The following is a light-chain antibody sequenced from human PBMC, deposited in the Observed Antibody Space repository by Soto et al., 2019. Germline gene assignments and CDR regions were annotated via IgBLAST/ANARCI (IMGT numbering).Light chain of an antibody. Sequence: QSALTQPASVSGSPGQSITISCTGTSSDVGGYNYVSWYKQYAGKAPKLIIYEVSNRPSGVSNRLSGSKSGNTASLTISGLQAEDDADYYCSSYTTSATRVFGGGTKLTVL. CDR1: SSDVGGYNY. J-gene: IGLJ3*02. CDR2: EVS. V-gene: IGLV2-14*01. CDR3: SSYTTSATRV.